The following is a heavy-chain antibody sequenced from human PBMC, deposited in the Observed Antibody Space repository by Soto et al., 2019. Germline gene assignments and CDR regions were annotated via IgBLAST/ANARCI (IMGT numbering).Heavy chain of an antibody. V-gene: IGHV1-24*01. CDR3: ATEGCLRGVLGGINIRGVSYGRDV. J-gene: IGHJ6*02. Sequence: GASVKVSCKVSGYTFTALSMHWVRQAPGKGLEWMGGFDPEDGETIYAQKFQGRVTMTEDTSTDTAYMELSSLRSEDTAVYYCATEGCLRGVLGGINIRGVSYGRDVWG. CDR1: GYTFTALS. D-gene: IGHD3-10*01. CDR2: FDPEDGET.